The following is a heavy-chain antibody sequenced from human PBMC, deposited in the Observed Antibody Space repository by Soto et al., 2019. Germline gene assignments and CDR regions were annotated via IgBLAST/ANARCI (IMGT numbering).Heavy chain of an antibody. V-gene: IGHV3-30*18. CDR1: GFTFSSYV. J-gene: IGHJ6*02. CDR3: AKDLEGYCSSTSCYTYFGLDV. Sequence: PGGSLTLSCAASGFTFSSYVMHWVRQAPGKGLEWVAVISYDGSNKYYADSVKGRFTISRDNSKHTLFPQMNSLRPEDTAVYYCAKDLEGYCSSTSCYTYFGLDVWGQGTTVTVSS. CDR2: ISYDGSNK. D-gene: IGHD2-2*01.